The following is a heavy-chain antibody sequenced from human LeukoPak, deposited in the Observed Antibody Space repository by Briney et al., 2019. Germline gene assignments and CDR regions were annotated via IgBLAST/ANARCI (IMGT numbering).Heavy chain of an antibody. CDR1: GYSISSGYY. CDR3: ARHFGYGSGRSYYFDY. V-gene: IGHV4-38-2*02. CDR2: IYHSGNT. Sequence: PSETLSLTCTVSGYSISSGYYWAWIRQPPGKGLQWIGNIYHSGNTYYNPSLKSRVSISVDTSKNQFSLRLSSVTAADTAVYYCARHFGYGSGRSYYFDYWGQGTLVTVSS. D-gene: IGHD3-10*01. J-gene: IGHJ4*02.